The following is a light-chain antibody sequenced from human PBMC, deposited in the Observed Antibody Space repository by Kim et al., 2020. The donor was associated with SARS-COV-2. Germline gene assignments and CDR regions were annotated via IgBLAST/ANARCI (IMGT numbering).Light chain of an antibody. CDR2: WAS. CDR3: QQYYSSLRT. J-gene: IGKJ1*01. CDR1: QSVLYSSNNKNY. Sequence: VTINCKSSQSVLYSSNNKNYLAWYQQKPGQPPKLLIYWASTRESGVPDRFSGSGSGTDFTLTISSLQAEDVAVYYCQQYYSSLRTFGQGTKVDIK. V-gene: IGKV4-1*01.